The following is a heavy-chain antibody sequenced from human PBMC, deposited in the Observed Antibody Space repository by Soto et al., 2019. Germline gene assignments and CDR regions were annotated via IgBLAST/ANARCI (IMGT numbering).Heavy chain of an antibody. CDR3: SRVGCSNSKCYTRGMDV. CDR1: GGSISGYY. D-gene: IGHD2-2*01. CDR2: IYSDGTT. Sequence: SETLSLTCTVSGGSISGYYWSWVRQPAGKGLEWVGRIYSDGTTNYSPSLKSRVTMSLDTSKDQFSLHLNSVTAADTAVYYCSRVGCSNSKCYTRGMDVWGQGTAVTVSS. J-gene: IGHJ6*02. V-gene: IGHV4-4*07.